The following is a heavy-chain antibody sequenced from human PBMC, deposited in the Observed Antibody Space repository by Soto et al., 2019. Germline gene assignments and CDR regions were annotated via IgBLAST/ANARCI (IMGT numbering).Heavy chain of an antibody. J-gene: IGHJ5*02. V-gene: IGHV4-39*01. D-gene: IGHD7-27*01. Sequence: PSETLSLTYTVSGGSVSSSTYYWGWIRQPPGKGLEWIGTIYYSGITYYNPSLQSRVTISVDTSKNQFSLRLSFVTAADAALYFCARQDVRAWGRFDPWGQGTLVTVSS. CDR1: GGSVSSSTYY. CDR2: IYYSGIT. CDR3: ARQDVRAWGRFDP.